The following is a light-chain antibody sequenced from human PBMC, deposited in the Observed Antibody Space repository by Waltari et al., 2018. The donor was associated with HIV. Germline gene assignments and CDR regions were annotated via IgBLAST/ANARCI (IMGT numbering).Light chain of an antibody. Sequence: QSVLTQPPSASGSPGQSVTISCTGISSDVGGYKYVSWYQHHPGKAPKLMIYEDNRRPSGVPDRFSGSKSGNTASLTVSGLQADDEADYYCSSYAGTNRLFGGGTKLTVL. V-gene: IGLV2-8*01. CDR3: SSYAGTNRL. CDR2: EDN. CDR1: SSDVGGYKY. J-gene: IGLJ2*01.